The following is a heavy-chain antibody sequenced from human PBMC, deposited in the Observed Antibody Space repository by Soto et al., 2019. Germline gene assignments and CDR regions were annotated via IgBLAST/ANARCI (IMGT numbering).Heavy chain of an antibody. Sequence: GSLRLSCAASGFTFGNYAMSWFRQAPGKGLEWVSAIAASGATTYYADSVKGRLTVSRDNSKNTLYLQMNSLRAEDTAVYYCAKDRGGSGWRFDYWGQGTLVTVSS. CDR1: GFTFGNYA. CDR3: AKDRGGSGWRFDY. CDR2: IAASGATT. J-gene: IGHJ4*02. D-gene: IGHD6-19*01. V-gene: IGHV3-23*01.